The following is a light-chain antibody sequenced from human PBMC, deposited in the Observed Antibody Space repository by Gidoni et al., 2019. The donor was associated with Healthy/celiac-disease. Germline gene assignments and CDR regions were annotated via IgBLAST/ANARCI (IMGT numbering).Light chain of an antibody. J-gene: IGLJ2*01. CDR1: KLGDKY. Sequence: SYELTQPPSVSVSPGQTASITCSGDKLGDKYACWYQQKPGQSPVLVIYQDSKRPSGIPERFSGSNSGNTATLTISGTQAMDEADYYGQAWDSSTASVVFGGGTKLXV. V-gene: IGLV3-1*01. CDR3: QAWDSSTASVV. CDR2: QDS.